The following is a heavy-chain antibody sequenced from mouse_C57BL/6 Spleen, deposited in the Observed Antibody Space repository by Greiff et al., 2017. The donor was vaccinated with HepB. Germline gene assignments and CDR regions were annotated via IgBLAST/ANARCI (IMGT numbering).Heavy chain of an antibody. CDR3: TRYGYDVGYAMDY. J-gene: IGHJ4*01. D-gene: IGHD2-2*01. Sequence: QVQLQQSGAELVRPGASVTLSCKASGYTFTDYEMHWVKQTPVHGLEWIGAIDPETGGTAYNQKFKGKAILTADKSSSTAYMELRSLTSEDSAVYYCTRYGYDVGYAMDYWGQGTSVTVSS. CDR1: GYTFTDYE. CDR2: IDPETGGT. V-gene: IGHV1-15*01.